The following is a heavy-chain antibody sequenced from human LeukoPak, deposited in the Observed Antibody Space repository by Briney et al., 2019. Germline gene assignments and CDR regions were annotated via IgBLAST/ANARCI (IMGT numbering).Heavy chain of an antibody. CDR2: ISVSGTRT. V-gene: IGHV3-23*01. CDR3: ANREYDY. J-gene: IGHJ4*02. D-gene: IGHD2/OR15-2a*01. Sequence: GGSLRLSCAASGLTFSSYGMTWVRQAPGKGLEWVSSISVSGTRTHYADSVKGRFTIFRDNSKNTVFLQVNSLRVDDTAVYFCANREYDYWGQGTLVTVSS. CDR1: GLTFSSYG.